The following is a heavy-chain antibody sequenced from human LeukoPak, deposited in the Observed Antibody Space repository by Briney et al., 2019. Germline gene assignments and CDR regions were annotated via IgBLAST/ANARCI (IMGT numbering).Heavy chain of an antibody. CDR1: GGSISSYY. J-gene: IGHJ4*02. D-gene: IGHD6-19*01. CDR2: IYYSGST. CDR3: ARVAGVSGWYQYYFDY. V-gene: IGHV4-59*12. Sequence: PSETLSLTCTVSGGSISSYYWSWIRQPPGKGLEWIGYIYYSGSTYYNPSLKSRVTISVDTSKNQFSLKLSSVTAADTAVYYCARVAGVSGWYQYYFDYWGQGTLVTVSS.